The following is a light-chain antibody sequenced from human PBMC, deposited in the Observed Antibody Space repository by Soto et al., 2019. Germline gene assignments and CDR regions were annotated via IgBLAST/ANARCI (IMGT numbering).Light chain of an antibody. V-gene: IGKV1-39*01. CDR1: HTIMTY. CDR2: AAS. CDR3: QQSYNSPQT. Sequence: DIQMTESASSLSASVGAEVTITGRASHTIMTYLNWYKLKPGKPPRIMIYAASSLQSGVPSRFSGSGSGTDFTLTINSLQPADFATYSCQQSYNSPQTFGQGTKVDIK. J-gene: IGKJ1*01.